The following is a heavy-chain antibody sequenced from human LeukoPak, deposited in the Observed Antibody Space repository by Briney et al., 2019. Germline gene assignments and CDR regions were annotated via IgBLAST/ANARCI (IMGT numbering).Heavy chain of an antibody. J-gene: IGHJ2*01. Sequence: GGSLRLSCAASGFTFSSYRMSWVRQAPGKGLECVANIKQDGSEKYSVDSVKGRFTISRDNAKNSLYLHMNSLRAEDTAVYYCSRYLGSSGWLGYFDLWGRGTLVTVSS. CDR2: IKQDGSEK. V-gene: IGHV3-7*04. CDR1: GFTFSSYR. CDR3: SRYLGSSGWLGYFDL. D-gene: IGHD6-19*01.